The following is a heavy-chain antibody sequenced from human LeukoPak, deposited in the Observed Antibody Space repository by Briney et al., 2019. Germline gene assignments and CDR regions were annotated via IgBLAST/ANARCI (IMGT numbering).Heavy chain of an antibody. CDR3: ARETNYYGMDV. Sequence: GGSLRLSCAASGFTFSSHEMNWVRQAPGKELEWVSYISSSGSTIYYADSVKGRFTISRDNGKNSLYLQMNSLRAEDTAVYYCARETNYYGMDVWGQGTTVTVSS. CDR1: GFTFSSHE. J-gene: IGHJ6*02. CDR2: ISSSGSTI. V-gene: IGHV3-48*03.